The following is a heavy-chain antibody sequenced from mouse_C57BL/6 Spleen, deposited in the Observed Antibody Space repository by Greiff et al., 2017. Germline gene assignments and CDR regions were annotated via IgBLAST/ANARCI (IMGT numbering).Heavy chain of an antibody. CDR1: GFTFSDYY. J-gene: IGHJ4*01. V-gene: IGHV5-16*01. CDR3: ARVDYDAIDY. Sequence: EVKLVESEGGLVQPGSSMKLSCTASGFTFSDYYMAWVRQVPEKGLEWVANINYDGSSTYYLDSLKSRFIISRDNAKNILYLQMSKLKSEDTATYYCARVDYDAIDYWGQGTSVTVSS. CDR2: INYDGSST.